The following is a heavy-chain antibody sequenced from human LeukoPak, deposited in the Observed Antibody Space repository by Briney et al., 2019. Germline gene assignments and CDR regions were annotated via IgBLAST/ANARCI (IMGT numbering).Heavy chain of an antibody. Sequence: SETLSLTCAVSGYSISSGYYWGWTRQPPGKGLKWIERIYHSGSTYYNPSLKSRVTISVDTSKNQFSLKLSSVTAADTSVKYCERHVGISLGLYWYFDLWGRGTLVTVSS. CDR3: ERHVGISLGLYWYFDL. D-gene: IGHD2-2*01. CDR1: GYSISSGYY. V-gene: IGHV4-38-2*01. CDR2: IYHSGST. J-gene: IGHJ2*01.